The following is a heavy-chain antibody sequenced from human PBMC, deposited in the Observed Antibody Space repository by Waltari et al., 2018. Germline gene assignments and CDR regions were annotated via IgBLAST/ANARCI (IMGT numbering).Heavy chain of an antibody. Sequence: QVQLQQWGAGLLKPSETLSLTCAVYGGYFSGYYWSWIRHPTGKGLEWIGEINHSGSTNYNPSLKSRVTISVDTSKNQFSLKLSSVTAADTAVYYCASVDTAMVTIDYWGQGTLVTVSS. CDR3: ASVDTAMVTIDY. V-gene: IGHV4-34*01. CDR2: INHSGST. CDR1: GGYFSGYY. J-gene: IGHJ4*02. D-gene: IGHD5-18*01.